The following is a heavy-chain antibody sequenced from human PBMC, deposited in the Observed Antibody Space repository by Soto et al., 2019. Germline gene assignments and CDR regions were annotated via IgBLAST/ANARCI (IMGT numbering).Heavy chain of an antibody. V-gene: IGHV3-30*03. Sequence: QVQLVESGGGVVQPGRSLRLSCAASGFTFSSYGMDWVRQAPGKGLEWVAVISYDGSNKYYADSVKRRFTISRDNSKNTLYLQMNSLRSEDTAVYYCATSYDMLTGYTYYFDYWGQGTLVTVSS. CDR2: ISYDGSNK. J-gene: IGHJ4*02. CDR3: ATSYDMLTGYTYYFDY. CDR1: GFTFSSYG. D-gene: IGHD3-9*01.